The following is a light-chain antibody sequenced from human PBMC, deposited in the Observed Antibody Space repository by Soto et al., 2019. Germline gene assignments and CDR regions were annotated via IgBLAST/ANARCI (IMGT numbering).Light chain of an antibody. Sequence: QSALTQPASVSGSPGQSITISCTGTSSDVGGYNYVSWYQQHPGKAPKLMIYDVSNRPSGVSNRFSGSKSGNTASLTISGLRAEEEADYYCSSYTSSSTLVVFGGGTK. V-gene: IGLV2-14*01. J-gene: IGLJ2*01. CDR2: DVS. CDR1: SSDVGGYNY. CDR3: SSYTSSSTLVV.